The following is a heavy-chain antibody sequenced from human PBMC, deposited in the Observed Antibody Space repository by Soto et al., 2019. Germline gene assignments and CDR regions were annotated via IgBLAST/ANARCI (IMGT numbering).Heavy chain of an antibody. Sequence: ASVKVSCKASGFTFTSSAVQWVRQARGQRLEWIGWIVVGSGNTNYAQKFRERVTITRDMSTSTAYMELSSLRSEDTAVYYCAAVPRLVPAAMPAYYYYGMDVWGQGTTVTVSS. J-gene: IGHJ6*02. CDR3: AAVPRLVPAAMPAYYYYGMDV. V-gene: IGHV1-58*01. CDR1: GFTFTSSA. CDR2: IVVGSGNT. D-gene: IGHD2-2*01.